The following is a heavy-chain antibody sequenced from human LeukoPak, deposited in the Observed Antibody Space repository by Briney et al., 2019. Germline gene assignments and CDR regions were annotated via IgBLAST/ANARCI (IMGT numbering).Heavy chain of an antibody. CDR1: GGSIISRSYF. J-gene: IGHJ5*02. V-gene: IGHV4-39*07. Sequence: SETLSLTCTVSGGSIISRSYFWAWLRQPAGKRLECIGSVSDSGSTTYNPSPSLKSRVTISLDTSKNQFSLRLSSVTAADTAVYYCARDRPVTGANWFDPWGQGALLTVSS. D-gene: IGHD4-11*01. CDR2: VSDSGST. CDR3: ARDRPVTGANWFDP.